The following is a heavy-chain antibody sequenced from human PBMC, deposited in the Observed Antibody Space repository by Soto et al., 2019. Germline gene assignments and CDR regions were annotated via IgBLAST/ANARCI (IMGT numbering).Heavy chain of an antibody. V-gene: IGHV1-18*04. Sequence: QVQLVQSGAEVKKPGASVKVSCKASGYTFTNHGITWVRQAPGQGLEWMGWISTFNGNTNYAQKFQGRVTMTTDTSTNTAYMELRSLGSDDTAVYYCARLTGYRSGWFDFWGQGTLVTVSS. CDR2: ISTFNGNT. J-gene: IGHJ4*02. D-gene: IGHD6-19*01. CDR3: ARLTGYRSGWFDF. CDR1: GYTFTNHG.